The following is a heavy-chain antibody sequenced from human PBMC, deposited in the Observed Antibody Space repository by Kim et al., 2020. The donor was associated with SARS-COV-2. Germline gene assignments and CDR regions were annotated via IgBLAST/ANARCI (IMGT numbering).Heavy chain of an antibody. CDR3: ARGGSAEAAGTGY. CDR1: GFTVSSNY. J-gene: IGHJ4*02. D-gene: IGHD6-13*01. Sequence: GGSLRLSCAASGFTVSSNYMSWVRQAPGKGLEWVSVIYSGGSTYYADSVKGRFTISRDNSKNTLYLQMNSLRAEDTAVYYCARGGSAEAAGTGYWGQGTLVTVSS. CDR2: IYSGGST. V-gene: IGHV3-66*01.